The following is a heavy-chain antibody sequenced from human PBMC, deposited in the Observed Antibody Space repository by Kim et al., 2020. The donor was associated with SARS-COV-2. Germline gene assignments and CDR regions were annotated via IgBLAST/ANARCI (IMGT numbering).Heavy chain of an antibody. J-gene: IGHJ4*02. Sequence: SETLSLTCTVSGGSISSYYWSWIRQPPGKGLEWIGYIYYSGSTNYNPSLKSRVTISVDTSKNQFSLKLSSVTAADTAVYFCARGDNAYDVPDYWGQGTLVTVSS. V-gene: IGHV4-59*01. CDR3: ARGDNAYDVPDY. CDR2: IYYSGST. CDR1: GGSISSYY. D-gene: IGHD5-12*01.